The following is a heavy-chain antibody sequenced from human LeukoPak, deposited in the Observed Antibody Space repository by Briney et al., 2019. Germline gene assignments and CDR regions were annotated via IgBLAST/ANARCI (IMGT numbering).Heavy chain of an antibody. V-gene: IGHV4-34*01. CDR2: INHSGST. CDR1: GGSFSGYY. CDR3: ASKPHYDILTGYYKNAFDI. D-gene: IGHD3-9*01. Sequence: PSETLSLTCAVYGGSFSGYYWSWIRQPPGKGLEWIGEINHSGSTNYNPSLKSRVTISVDTSKNQFSLKLSSVTAADTAVYYCASKPHYDILTGYYKNAFDIWGQGTMVTVSS. J-gene: IGHJ3*02.